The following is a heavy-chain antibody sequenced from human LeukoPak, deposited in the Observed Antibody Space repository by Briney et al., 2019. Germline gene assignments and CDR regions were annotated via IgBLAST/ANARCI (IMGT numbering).Heavy chain of an antibody. CDR1: GYRFTSYW. J-gene: IGHJ4*02. Sequence: GESLSISCKGSGYRFTSYWIGWVRQMPGKGLEWMGIIYPGDSDTRYSPSFQGQVTISAGKSISTAYLQWSSVKASDTAMYYCARWRGNDWYFDYWGQGTLVTVSS. CDR2: IYPGDSDT. CDR3: ARWRGNDWYFDY. D-gene: IGHD1-1*01. V-gene: IGHV5-51*01.